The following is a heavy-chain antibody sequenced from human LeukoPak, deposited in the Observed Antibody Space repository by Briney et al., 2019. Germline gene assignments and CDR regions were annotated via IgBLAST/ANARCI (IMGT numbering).Heavy chain of an antibody. CDR1: GSMFSIYG. Sequence: GGSLRLSCVASGSMFSIYGMHWVRQAPGKGLEWVAVISYDGSNKYYADSVKGRFTISRDNSKNTLYLQMNSLRAEDTAVYYCANLPLVRGVILAVVYWGQGTLVTVSS. CDR2: ISYDGSNK. D-gene: IGHD3-10*01. CDR3: ANLPLVRGVILAVVY. J-gene: IGHJ4*02. V-gene: IGHV3-30*19.